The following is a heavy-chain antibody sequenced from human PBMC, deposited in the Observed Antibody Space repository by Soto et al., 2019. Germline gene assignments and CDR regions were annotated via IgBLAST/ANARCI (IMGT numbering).Heavy chain of an antibody. D-gene: IGHD2-2*01. Sequence: QLVQSGAEVKKPGSSVKVSCKASGVTFSSYAISWVRQAPGQGLEWMGGIIPIFGTANYAQKFQGRVTITADESTSTAYMELSSLRSEDTAVYYCARDLSLEGCSSTSCFGYWGQGTLVTVSS. J-gene: IGHJ4*02. CDR2: IIPIFGTA. CDR1: GVTFSSYA. V-gene: IGHV1-69*01. CDR3: ARDLSLEGCSSTSCFGY.